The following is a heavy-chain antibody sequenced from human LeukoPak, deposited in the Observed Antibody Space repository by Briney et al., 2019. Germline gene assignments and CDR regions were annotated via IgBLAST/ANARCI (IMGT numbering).Heavy chain of an antibody. Sequence: ASVKVSCKASGYTFTDNYIHWVRQAPGQGLEWMGRVNPDSGGINYAQKFQGRVTMTRDTSINTAFVELRGLRSDDTATYYCARAQNYHDRSGYSDDTFDVWGHGTMITVSS. D-gene: IGHD3-22*01. V-gene: IGHV1-2*06. CDR2: VNPDSGGI. CDR1: GYTFTDNY. CDR3: ARAQNYHDRSGYSDDTFDV. J-gene: IGHJ3*01.